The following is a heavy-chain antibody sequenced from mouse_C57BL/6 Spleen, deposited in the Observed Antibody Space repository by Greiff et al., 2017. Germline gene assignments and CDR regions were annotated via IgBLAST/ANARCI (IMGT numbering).Heavy chain of an antibody. D-gene: IGHD2-4*01. CDR1: GFNIKDYY. CDR2: IDPEDGET. V-gene: IGHV14-2*01. Sequence: VQLQQSGAELVKPGASVKLSCTASGFNIKDYYMHWVKQRTEQGLEWIGRIDPEDGETKYAPQFQGKATITADTSSNTAYLQLSSLTSEDTAVYYCARGGDYDDFDYWGQGTTRTVSS. J-gene: IGHJ2*01. CDR3: ARGGDYDDFDY.